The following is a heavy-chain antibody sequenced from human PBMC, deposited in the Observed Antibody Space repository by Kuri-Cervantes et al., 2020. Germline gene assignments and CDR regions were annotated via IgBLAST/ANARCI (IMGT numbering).Heavy chain of an antibody. J-gene: IGHJ4*02. CDR3: ARSIAVADNY. V-gene: IGHV3-30-3*01. CDR2: ISYDGGNK. Sequence: GESLKISCAASGFTFSSYAMHWVRQAPGKGLEWVAVISYDGGNKYYADSVKGRFTISRDNSKNTLYLQMNSLRAEDTAVYYCARSIAVADNYWGQGTLVTVSS. CDR1: GFTFSSYA. D-gene: IGHD6-19*01.